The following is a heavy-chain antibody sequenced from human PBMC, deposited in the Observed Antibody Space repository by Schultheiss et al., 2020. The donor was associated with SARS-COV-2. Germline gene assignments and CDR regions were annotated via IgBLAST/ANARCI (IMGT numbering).Heavy chain of an antibody. CDR2: IYYTGST. V-gene: IGHV4-39*07. CDR3: ARGTGGWMTGYYYYYYMDV. Sequence: SETLSLTCTVSGGSISSGGYYWSWIRQPPGKGLEWIGTIYYTGSTYYNPSLKSRVTISVDTSKNQFSLKLSSVTAADTAVYYCARGTGGWMTGYYYYYYMDVWGKGTTVTVSS. CDR1: GGSISSGGYY. D-gene: IGHD1-1*01. J-gene: IGHJ6*03.